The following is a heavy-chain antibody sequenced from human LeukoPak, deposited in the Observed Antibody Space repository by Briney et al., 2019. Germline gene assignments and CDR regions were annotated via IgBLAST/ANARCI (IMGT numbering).Heavy chain of an antibody. CDR2: IKQDGSQK. J-gene: IGHJ4*02. V-gene: IGHV3-7*01. CDR1: GFTFNKYW. CDR3: ARFSGRN. Sequence: GGSLRLSCADSGFTFNKYWMSWVRQAPGKGLEWVANIKQDGSQKYYVDSVKGRFTISRDNAKNSLYLQMGSLRAEDTAVYYCARFSGRNWGQGTLVTVSS. D-gene: IGHD2-15*01.